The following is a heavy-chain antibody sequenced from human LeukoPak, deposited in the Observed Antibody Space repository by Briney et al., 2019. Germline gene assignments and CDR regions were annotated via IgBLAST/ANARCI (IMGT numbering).Heavy chain of an antibody. D-gene: IGHD3-22*01. CDR2: IYTSGNT. Sequence: PSETLSLTCTVSGGSINNYYWSWIRQPAGKGLEWIGRIYTSGNTNYNPSLKSRVTMSVDTSKNQFSLNLSSVTAADTAVYFCARCLVVGFDGSGYYSYFDYWGQGMLVTVSS. CDR3: ARCLVVGFDGSGYYSYFDY. CDR1: GGSINNYY. V-gene: IGHV4-4*07. J-gene: IGHJ4*02.